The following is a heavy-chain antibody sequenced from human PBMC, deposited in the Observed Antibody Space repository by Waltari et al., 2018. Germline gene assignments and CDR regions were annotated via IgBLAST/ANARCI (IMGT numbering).Heavy chain of an antibody. CDR3: ARDPHRWELLTTTNDAFDI. CDR1: GGSISSSNW. D-gene: IGHD1-26*01. V-gene: IGHV4-4*02. Sequence: QVQLQESGPGLVKPSGTLSLTCAVSGGSISSSNWWSWVRQPPGKGLEWIGEIYHSGSTNYNPSLKSRVTRSVDKSKNQFSLKLSSVTAADTAVYYCARDPHRWELLTTTNDAFDIWGQGTMVTVSS. J-gene: IGHJ3*02. CDR2: IYHSGST.